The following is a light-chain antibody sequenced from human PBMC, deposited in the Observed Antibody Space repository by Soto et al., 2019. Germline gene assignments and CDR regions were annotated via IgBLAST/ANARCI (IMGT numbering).Light chain of an antibody. CDR3: QQHNNWPPWT. Sequence: EIVLTQSPVTLSLSPVEIATLSCRASQRVSSNLAWYQQKPGQAPRLLIYGASTRATGIPARFSGSGSGTEFTLTISSLQSEDFAVYYCQQHNNWPPWTCGQGTKVDIK. CDR2: GAS. CDR1: QRVSSN. J-gene: IGKJ1*01. V-gene: IGKV3-15*01.